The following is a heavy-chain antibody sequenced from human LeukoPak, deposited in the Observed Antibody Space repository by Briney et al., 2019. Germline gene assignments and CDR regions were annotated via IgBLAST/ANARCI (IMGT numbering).Heavy chain of an antibody. V-gene: IGHV3-30-3*01. CDR1: GFTFSSYA. CDR3: ARDSSSWEGDAFDI. D-gene: IGHD6-6*01. Sequence: PGGSLRLSCAASGFTFSSYAMHWVRQAPGKGLEWVAVISYDGSNKYYADSVKGRFTISRDNSKNTLYLQMNSLRAEDTAVYYCARDSSSWEGDAFDIWGQGTMVTVSS. J-gene: IGHJ3*02. CDR2: ISYDGSNK.